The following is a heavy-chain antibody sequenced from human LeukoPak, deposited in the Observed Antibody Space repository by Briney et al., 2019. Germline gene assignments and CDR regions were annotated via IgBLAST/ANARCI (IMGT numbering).Heavy chain of an antibody. D-gene: IGHD6-13*01. CDR3: ARTYGSSGHGYFDL. Sequence: PSETLSLTCTVSGGSISSYYWSWIRQPPGKGLEWIGYIYYSGSNNYSPSLKSRLTISVDTSKNQYSLKLSSVTAADTAVYYCARTYGSSGHGYFDLWGRGTLVTVCS. J-gene: IGHJ2*01. CDR2: IYYSGSN. V-gene: IGHV4-59*01. CDR1: GGSISSYY.